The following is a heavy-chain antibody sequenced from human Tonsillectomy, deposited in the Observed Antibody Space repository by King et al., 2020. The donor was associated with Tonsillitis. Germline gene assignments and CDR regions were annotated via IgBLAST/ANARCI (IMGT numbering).Heavy chain of an antibody. J-gene: IGHJ4*02. D-gene: IGHD2-21*02. CDR3: ARTLSSNGDYYFDY. CDR2: IDWDDDN. CDR1: GFSLSTRGVC. Sequence: TLKESGPALVKPTQTLTLTCTFSGFSLSTRGVCVTWIRQPPGKALECLARIDWDDDNFYSTSLKTRLTISKDTSKNQVVLTMTSLDPVDTATYYCARTLSSNGDYYFDYWGQGTLVTVSS. V-gene: IGHV2-70D*14.